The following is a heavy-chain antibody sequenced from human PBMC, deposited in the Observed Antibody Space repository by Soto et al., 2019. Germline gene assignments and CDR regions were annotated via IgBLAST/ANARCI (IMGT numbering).Heavy chain of an antibody. Sequence: GGSLRLSCAASGFTFSSYGMHWVRQAPGKGLEWVAVISYDGSNKYYADSVKGRFTISRDNSKNTLYLQMNSLRAEDTAVYYCAKDHGSYSPKVHFSGMDVWGQGTTVTVSS. J-gene: IGHJ6*02. CDR1: GFTFSSYG. V-gene: IGHV3-30*18. D-gene: IGHD1-26*01. CDR3: AKDHGSYSPKVHFSGMDV. CDR2: ISYDGSNK.